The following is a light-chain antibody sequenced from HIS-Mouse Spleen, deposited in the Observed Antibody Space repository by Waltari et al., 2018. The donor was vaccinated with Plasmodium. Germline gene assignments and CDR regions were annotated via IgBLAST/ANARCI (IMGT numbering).Light chain of an antibody. J-gene: IGLJ3*02. Sequence: SYELTQPPSVSVSPGQTARITCSGDALPKKYAYWYQQKSGQAPVLVIYEDSKRPSWIPERFSGSISGTMATLTISGAQVEDEADYYGYATDSSGNHRVFGGGTKLTVL. CDR3: YATDSSGNHRV. CDR1: ALPKKY. V-gene: IGLV3-10*01. CDR2: EDS.